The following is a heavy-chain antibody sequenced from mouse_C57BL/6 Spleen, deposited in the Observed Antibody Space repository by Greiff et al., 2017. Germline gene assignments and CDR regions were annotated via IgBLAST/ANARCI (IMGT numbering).Heavy chain of an antibody. D-gene: IGHD2-1*01. CDR2: INPNNGGT. J-gene: IGHJ3*01. V-gene: IGHV1-26*01. CDR1: GYTFTDYY. Sequence: EVQLQQSGPELVKPGASVKISCKASGYTFTDYYMNWVKQSHGKSLEWIGDINPNNGGTSYNQKFKGKATLTVDKSSSTAYMELRSLTSEDSAVYYCARPYGNYDGFAYWGQGTLVTVSA. CDR3: ARPYGNYDGFAY.